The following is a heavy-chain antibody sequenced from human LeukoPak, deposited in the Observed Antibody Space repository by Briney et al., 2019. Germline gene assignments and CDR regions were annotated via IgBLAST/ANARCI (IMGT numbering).Heavy chain of an antibody. J-gene: IGHJ4*02. CDR1: GFTFSSYW. CDR3: ARDLHSSSWFPRFDY. V-gene: IGHV3-74*01. D-gene: IGHD6-13*01. Sequence: PGGSLRLSCAASGFTFSSYWMHWVRQAPGKGLVWVSRINSDGSSTSYADSVKGRFTISRDNAKNTLYLQMNSLRAEDTAVYYCARDLHSSSWFPRFDYWGQGTLVTVPS. CDR2: INSDGSST.